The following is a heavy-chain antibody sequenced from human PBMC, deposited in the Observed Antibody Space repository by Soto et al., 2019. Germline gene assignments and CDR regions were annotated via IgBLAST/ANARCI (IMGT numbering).Heavy chain of an antibody. D-gene: IGHD3-22*01. J-gene: IGHJ4*02. CDR3: ARHPYDSSGYYYLYFDY. Sequence: QVQLQESGPGLVKPSETLSLTCTVSGGSISSYYWSWIRQPPGKGLEWIGYIYYSGSTNYNPSLKSRVAISVDTSKNQFALKLSSVTAADTAVYYCARHPYDSSGYYYLYFDYWGQGTLVTVSS. CDR2: IYYSGST. V-gene: IGHV4-59*08. CDR1: GGSISSYY.